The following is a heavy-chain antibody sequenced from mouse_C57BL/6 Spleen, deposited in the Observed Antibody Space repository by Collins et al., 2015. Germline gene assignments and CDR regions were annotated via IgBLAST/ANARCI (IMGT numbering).Heavy chain of an antibody. J-gene: IGHJ3*01. CDR2: IRSKSNNYAT. V-gene: IGHV10S3*01. Sequence: EVQLVETGGGLVQPKGSLKLSCAASGFTFNTNAMNWVRQAPGKGLEWVARIRSKSNNYATYYADSVKDRFTISRDDSQSMLYLQMNNLKTEDTAMYYCVRDRETARATFAYWGQGTLVTVSA. CDR3: VRDRETARATFAY. D-gene: IGHD3-2*01. CDR1: GFTFNTNA.